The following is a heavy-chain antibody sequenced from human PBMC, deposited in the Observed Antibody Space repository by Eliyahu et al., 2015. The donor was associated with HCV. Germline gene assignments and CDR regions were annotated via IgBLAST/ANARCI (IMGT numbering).Heavy chain of an antibody. CDR2: IKSNPDGGTT. D-gene: IGHD2-2*01. CDR3: TTVGLSTSCYE. V-gene: IGHV3-15*01. J-gene: IGHJ4*02. CDR1: GFTFSNAW. Sequence: EVQLVESGGGLVKPGGSLRLSCAASGFTFSNAWMSWVRQAPGKGLGWVGRIKSNPDGGTTDFAAPVKGRFTISRDDSKNTLFLQMNSLKTEDTAVYYCTTVGLSTSCYEWGQGTLVTVSS.